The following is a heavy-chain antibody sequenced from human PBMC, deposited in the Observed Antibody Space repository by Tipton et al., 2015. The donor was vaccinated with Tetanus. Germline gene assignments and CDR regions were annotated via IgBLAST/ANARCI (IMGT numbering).Heavy chain of an antibody. V-gene: IGHV3-7*01. CDR2: IKQDGSEK. Sequence: TLSLTCAASGFTFSSYWMSWVRQAPGKGLEWVANIKQDGSEKYYVDSVKGRFTISRDNAKNSLYLQMNSLRAEDTAVYYCAREDPIAGAGKTYYYMDVWGKGTSVTVPS. D-gene: IGHD6-19*01. CDR3: AREDPIAGAGKTYYYMDV. CDR1: GFTFSSYW. J-gene: IGHJ6*03.